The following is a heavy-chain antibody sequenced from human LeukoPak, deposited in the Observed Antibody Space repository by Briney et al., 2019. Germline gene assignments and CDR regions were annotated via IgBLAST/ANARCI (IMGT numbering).Heavy chain of an antibody. V-gene: IGHV1-2*02. J-gene: IGHJ4*02. Sequence: AASVKVSCKASGYTFTGYYMHWMRQAPGQGLEWMGWINPNSGGTNYAQKFQGRVTMTRDTSISTAYMELSRLRSDDTAVYYCARGDNWNDGVGYFDYWGQGTLVTVSS. CDR1: GYTFTGYY. D-gene: IGHD1-20*01. CDR2: INPNSGGT. CDR3: ARGDNWNDGVGYFDY.